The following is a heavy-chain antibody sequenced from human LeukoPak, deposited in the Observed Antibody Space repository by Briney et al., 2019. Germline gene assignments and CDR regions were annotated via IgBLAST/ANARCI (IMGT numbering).Heavy chain of an antibody. J-gene: IGHJ4*02. Sequence: SETLSLTCTVSGGSITNYYWSWIRQPPGKGLEWIGFSYYNGNTNYNPSLKSRVTISVDTSKNHFSLKLSSLTAADTAMYYCARSDLYGDYPPGNYWGQGTLVTVSS. CDR3: ARSDLYGDYPPGNY. CDR2: SYYNGNT. D-gene: IGHD4-17*01. V-gene: IGHV4-59*01. CDR1: GGSITNYY.